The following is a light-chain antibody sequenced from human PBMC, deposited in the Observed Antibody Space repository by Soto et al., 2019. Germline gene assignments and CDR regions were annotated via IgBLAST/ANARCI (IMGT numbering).Light chain of an antibody. CDR3: QQYGSSAWT. J-gene: IGKJ1*01. Sequence: EIVLTQSPGTLSLSPGERATLSCRASQSVSISYLAWYQQKPGQAPRLLIYCASSRATGIPDRFSGSGSGTDFTLTISRLEPEDFAVYYCQQYGSSAWTFGQGTKVDIK. V-gene: IGKV3-20*01. CDR1: QSVSISY. CDR2: CAS.